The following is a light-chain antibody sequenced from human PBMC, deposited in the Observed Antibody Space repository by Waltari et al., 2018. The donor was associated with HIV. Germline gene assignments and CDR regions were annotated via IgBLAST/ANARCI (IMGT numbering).Light chain of an antibody. V-gene: IGKV1-33*01. Sequence: DIQMTQSPSSLSESVGARVTITCQASQDISNYLNWYQQKPGKAPKLLIYDASNLETGVPSRFSGSGSGTDFTFTISSLQPEDIATYYCQQYDNLPSYTFGQGTKLEIK. CDR2: DAS. J-gene: IGKJ2*01. CDR3: QQYDNLPSYT. CDR1: QDISNY.